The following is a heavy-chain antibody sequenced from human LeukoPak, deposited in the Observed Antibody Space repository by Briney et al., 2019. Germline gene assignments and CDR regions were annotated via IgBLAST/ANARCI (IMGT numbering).Heavy chain of an antibody. V-gene: IGHV3-33*01. CDR2: IWYDGVKK. Sequence: GGSLRLSCAASGFIFSNHGMHWVRQAPGKGLEWVAFIWYDGVKKYYADSMKGRFTISRDNSNSTLYLQMNSLRADDTAVYYCSRGKGASGGSSDYWGQGTLVTVSS. CDR3: SRGKGASGGSSDY. CDR1: GFIFSNHG. J-gene: IGHJ4*02. D-gene: IGHD6-19*01.